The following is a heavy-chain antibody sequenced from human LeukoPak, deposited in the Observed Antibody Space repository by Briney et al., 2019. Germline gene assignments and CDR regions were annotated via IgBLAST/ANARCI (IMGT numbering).Heavy chain of an antibody. Sequence: SVKGSCKASGGTFSSYAISWVRQAPGQGLEWMGGIIPIFGTANYAQKSQGRVTITADESTSTAYMELSSLRSEDTAVYYCARTDLGNVAFDYWGQGTLVTVSS. CDR2: IIPIFGTA. CDR3: ARTDLGNVAFDY. CDR1: GGTFSSYA. J-gene: IGHJ4*02. D-gene: IGHD2-2*03. V-gene: IGHV1-69*13.